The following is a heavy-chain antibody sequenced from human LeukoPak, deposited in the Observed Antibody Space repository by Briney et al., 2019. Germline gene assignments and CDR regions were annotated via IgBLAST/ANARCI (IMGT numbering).Heavy chain of an antibody. CDR3: AKTPWKVGATGYFHY. D-gene: IGHD1-26*01. CDR1: VCAFNNYA. CDR2: INDNGGER. Sequence: PGGALRLSCAPSVCAFNNYAMTGVRQAPWKGREGVSNINDNGGERHYADAVRGGFTISRDNSKNTLCVQSDSLRAEDTAVYYCAKTPWKVGATGYFHYWGQGILVTVSS. J-gene: IGHJ4*02. V-gene: IGHV3-23*01.